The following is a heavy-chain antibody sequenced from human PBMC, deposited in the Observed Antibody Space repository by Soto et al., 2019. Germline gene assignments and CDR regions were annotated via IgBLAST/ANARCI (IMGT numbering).Heavy chain of an antibody. D-gene: IGHD2-8*01. J-gene: IGHJ5*02. CDR3: ARCLHCSNGGRFDP. V-gene: IGHV4-4*02. CDR1: GVSISRSNW. Sequence: SETLSLTCSVSGVSISRSNWWTWVRQAQEKGLEWIGELYPSGGTTYNPSLQNRVTISVDYSKNHLSLTLTSVTAADTAVYYCARCLHCSNGGRFDPWGQGALVTVSS. CDR2: LYPSGGT.